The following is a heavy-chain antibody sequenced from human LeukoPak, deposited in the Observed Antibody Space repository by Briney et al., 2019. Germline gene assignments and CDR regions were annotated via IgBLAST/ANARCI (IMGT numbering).Heavy chain of an antibody. J-gene: IGHJ4*02. CDR3: ARDNSHAIDY. V-gene: IGHV3-30*03. Sequence: PGGSLRLSCAASGFTFSNYGMHWVHQPPGKGLEWMAVISYDGSNKYYADSVKGRFTISRDNSKNTLYLQMNSLRAEDTAVYYCARDNSHAIDYWGQGTLVTVSS. CDR1: GFTFSNYG. CDR2: ISYDGSNK. D-gene: IGHD5-18*01.